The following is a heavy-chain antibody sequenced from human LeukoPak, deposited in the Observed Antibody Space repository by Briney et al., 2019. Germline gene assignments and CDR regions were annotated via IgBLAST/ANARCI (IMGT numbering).Heavy chain of an antibody. CDR2: IWYDGSNK. Sequence: GGSLRLSCAASGFTFSSYGMHWVRQAPGKGLEWVAVIWYDGSNKYHADSVKGRFTISRDNSKNTLYLQMNSLRAEDTAVYYCAKDGGGWLQLTYIDYWGQGTLVTVSS. D-gene: IGHD5-24*01. CDR1: GFTFSSYG. CDR3: AKDGGGWLQLTYIDY. V-gene: IGHV3-33*06. J-gene: IGHJ4*02.